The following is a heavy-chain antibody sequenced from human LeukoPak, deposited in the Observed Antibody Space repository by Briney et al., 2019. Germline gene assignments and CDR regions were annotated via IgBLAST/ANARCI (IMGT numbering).Heavy chain of an antibody. CDR2: INHSGST. CDR3: ARVFTFGGVIVKGFDY. CDR1: GGSFSGYY. D-gene: IGHD3-16*02. J-gene: IGHJ4*02. V-gene: IGHV4-34*01. Sequence: SETLSLTCAVYGGSFSGYYWSWIRQPPGKGLEWIGEINHSGSTNYNPSLKSRVTISVDTSKNQFSLKLSSVTAADTAVYYCARVFTFGGVIVKGFDYWGQGTLVTVSS.